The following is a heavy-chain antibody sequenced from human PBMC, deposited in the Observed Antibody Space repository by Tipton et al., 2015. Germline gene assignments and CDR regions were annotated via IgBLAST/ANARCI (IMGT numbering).Heavy chain of an antibody. Sequence: TLSLTCAVYGGSFSGYYWSWIRQPPGKGLEWIGEINHRGSANYNPSLKSRVTMSVDTSKGQFSLRLTSVTASDTAVYYCARRSLVGNWGLDSWGQGALVTVSS. D-gene: IGHD3-16*01. CDR2: INHRGSA. V-gene: IGHV4-34*01. CDR3: ARRSLVGNWGLDS. CDR1: GGSFSGYY. J-gene: IGHJ4*02.